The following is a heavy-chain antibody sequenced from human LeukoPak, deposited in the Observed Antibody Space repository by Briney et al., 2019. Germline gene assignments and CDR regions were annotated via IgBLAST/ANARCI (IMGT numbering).Heavy chain of an antibody. CDR1: GGSISSSSYY. CDR2: ITYSGRT. Sequence: PSETLSLTCTVSGGSISSSSYYWGWIRQPPGKGLEWIGSITYSGRTTYNPSLTSRASLYVDPSKNQFSLKLSSVTGADPSVYYCARQVVGATDYFDYWGQGTLVTVSS. D-gene: IGHD1-26*01. J-gene: IGHJ4*02. CDR3: ARQVVGATDYFDY. V-gene: IGHV4-39*01.